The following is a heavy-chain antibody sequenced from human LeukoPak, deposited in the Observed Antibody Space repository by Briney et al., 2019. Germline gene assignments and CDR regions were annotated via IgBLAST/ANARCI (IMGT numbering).Heavy chain of an antibody. CDR1: GYPFISYV. J-gene: IGHJ4*02. D-gene: IGHD3-3*01. CDR2: INPDNGNA. Sequence: GASVKVSCKASGYPFISYVIHWVRQAPGQRLEWMGWINPDNGNAEYSQKFQGRVTITRDTSASTAYMELSSLRSEDTAVYYCARDGEDFWSFDYWGQGTLVTVSS. V-gene: IGHV1-3*01. CDR3: ARDGEDFWSFDY.